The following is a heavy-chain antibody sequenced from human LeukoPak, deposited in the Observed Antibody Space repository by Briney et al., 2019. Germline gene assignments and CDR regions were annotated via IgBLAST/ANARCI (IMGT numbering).Heavy chain of an antibody. V-gene: IGHV1-2*02. Sequence: ASVKVSCKASGYTFTGYYMHWVRQAAGQGLEWMGWINPNSGGTSYAQKYQGRVTMTRDTSISTAYMDLSRLRSDDTAVYYCARAAYYYDSSGYYNDAFDIWGQGTMVTVSS. J-gene: IGHJ3*02. CDR1: GYTFTGYY. D-gene: IGHD3-22*01. CDR3: ARAAYYYDSSGYYNDAFDI. CDR2: INPNSGGT.